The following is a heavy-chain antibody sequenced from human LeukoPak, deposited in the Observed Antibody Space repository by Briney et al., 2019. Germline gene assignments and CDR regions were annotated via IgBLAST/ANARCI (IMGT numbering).Heavy chain of an antibody. D-gene: IGHD3-3*01. Sequence: PSETLSLTCTVSGGSISSYYWSWIRQPPGEGLEWIGYIYYSGSTNYNPSLKSRVTISVDTSKNQFSLKLSSVTAADTAVYYCAREGSGTFDLWGRGTLVTVSS. J-gene: IGHJ2*01. CDR2: IYYSGST. CDR3: AREGSGTFDL. V-gene: IGHV4-59*12. CDR1: GGSISSYY.